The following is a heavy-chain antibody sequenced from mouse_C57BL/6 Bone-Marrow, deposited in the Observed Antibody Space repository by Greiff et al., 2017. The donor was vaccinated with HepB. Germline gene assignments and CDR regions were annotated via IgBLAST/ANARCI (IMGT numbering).Heavy chain of an antibody. J-gene: IGHJ1*03. V-gene: IGHV5-9-1*02. D-gene: IGHD1-1*01. Sequence: EVMLVESGEGLVKPGGSLKLSCAASGFTFSSYAMSWVRQTPEKRLEWVAYISSGGDYIYYADTVKGRFTISRDNARNTLYLQMSSLKSEDTARYYCTRDRPYYYGSSWYFDVWGTGTTVTVSS. CDR1: GFTFSSYA. CDR2: ISSGGDYI. CDR3: TRDRPYYYGSSWYFDV.